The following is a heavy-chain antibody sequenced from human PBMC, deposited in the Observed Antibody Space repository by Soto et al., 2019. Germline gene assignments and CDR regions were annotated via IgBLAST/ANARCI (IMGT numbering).Heavy chain of an antibody. D-gene: IGHD3-16*01. CDR2: IIPIFGTA. CDR1: GGTFSSYA. J-gene: IGHJ4*02. Sequence: SVKVSCKASGGTFSSYAISWVRQAPGQGLEWMGGIIPIFGTANYAQKFQGRVTITPDTSKNQFSLHLNSVTPEDTAVYYCAREFPYYVSSDSYLDYWGQGALVTVSS. V-gene: IGHV1-69*06. CDR3: AREFPYYVSSDSYLDY.